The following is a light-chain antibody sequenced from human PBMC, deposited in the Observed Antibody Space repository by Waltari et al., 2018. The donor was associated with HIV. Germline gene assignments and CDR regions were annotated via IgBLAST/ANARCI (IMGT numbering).Light chain of an antibody. Sequence: DIVLTHSPDSLAFSLGERATITCTSSRSISYSSNNKNYLVWYQQKPGQPPRVLIYWASTRESGVPDRFSGSGSGTDFTLTISSLQTEDVAVYFCQQYHSLPITFGQGTRLEIK. V-gene: IGKV4-1*01. CDR2: WAS. CDR3: QQYHSLPIT. J-gene: IGKJ5*01. CDR1: RSISYSSNNKNY.